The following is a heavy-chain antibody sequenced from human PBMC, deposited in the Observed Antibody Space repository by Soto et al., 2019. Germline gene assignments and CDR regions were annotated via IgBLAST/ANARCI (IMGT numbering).Heavy chain of an antibody. D-gene: IGHD3-22*01. CDR2: ISSNGGST. V-gene: IGHV3-64D*06. CDR3: VMATTYYYDSRDAFDI. J-gene: IGHJ3*02. Sequence: PGGSLRLSCSASGFTFSSYAMHWVRQAPGKGLEYVSAISSNGGSTYYADSVKGRFTISRDNSKNTLYLQMSSLRAEDTAVYYCVMATTYYYDSRDAFDIWGQGTMVTVSS. CDR1: GFTFSSYA.